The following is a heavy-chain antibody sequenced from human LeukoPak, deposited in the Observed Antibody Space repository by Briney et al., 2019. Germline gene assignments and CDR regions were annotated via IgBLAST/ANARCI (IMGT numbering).Heavy chain of an antibody. CDR3: ARGSATGISRFDY. D-gene: IGHD6-13*01. CDR1: GFIFSTYS. V-gene: IGHV3-48*01. CDR2: ISVSSDTT. J-gene: IGHJ4*02. Sequence: SGGSLRLSCAASGFIFSTYSMNWVRQAPGKGLEWVSHISVSSDTTHYADSVKGRFTISRDNAENLLYLQMNGLRGEDTAVYYCARGSATGISRFDYWGQGTLVTVSS.